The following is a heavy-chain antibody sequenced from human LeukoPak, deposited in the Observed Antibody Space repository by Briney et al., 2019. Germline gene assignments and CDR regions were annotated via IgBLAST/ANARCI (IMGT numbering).Heavy chain of an antibody. CDR1: GFTFSSCV. CDR2: IRGSGDNT. J-gene: IGHJ6*02. V-gene: IGHV3-23*01. CDR3: AKNMGPEYYYGMDV. Sequence: GGALRLSCAASGFTFSSCVMNWVRQAPGRGLEWVSAIRGSGDNTYYADSVRGRFTISRDNSKSTLYLQTNSLRAEDTAIYYCAKNMGPEYYYGMDVWGQGTTVTVSS. D-gene: IGHD2/OR15-2a*01.